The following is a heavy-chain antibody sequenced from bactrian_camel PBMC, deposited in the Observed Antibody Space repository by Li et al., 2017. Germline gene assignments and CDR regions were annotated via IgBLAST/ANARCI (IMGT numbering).Heavy chain of an antibody. V-gene: IGHV3S53*01. J-gene: IGHJ4*01. CDR1: GSIFNDCA. D-gene: IGHD1*01. CDR2: ISPDGTT. Sequence: HVQLVESGGGSVQAGGSLKLSCTASGSIFNDCAMGWYRQGPRNERAWSERELVASISPDGTTTYGDAVKGRVTISQDHAQNTLYLQMNSLKPEDTAMYHCAADPVCTDGTWGDNTIWGQGTQVTVS. CDR3: AADPVCTDGTWGDNTI.